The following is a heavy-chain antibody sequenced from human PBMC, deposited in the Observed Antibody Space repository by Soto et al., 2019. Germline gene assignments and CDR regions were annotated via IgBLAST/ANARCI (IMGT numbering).Heavy chain of an antibody. Sequence: SVKLSCEASGGTFSSYAISWLRHAPRQGLEWMGWISPIFGTANYAQEFQGRVTITADKSTSTAYIALNSLRSEDTAVYYCAGRCDATNCIAHFDYWGQGTLVTVSS. CDR3: AGRCDATNCIAHFDY. CDR1: GGTFSSYA. CDR2: ISPIFGTA. V-gene: IGHV1-69*06. J-gene: IGHJ4*02. D-gene: IGHD2-2*01.